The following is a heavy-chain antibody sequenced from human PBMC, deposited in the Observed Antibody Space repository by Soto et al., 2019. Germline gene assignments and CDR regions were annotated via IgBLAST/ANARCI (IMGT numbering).Heavy chain of an antibody. CDR3: ARREAFGVVNAEY. CDR2: FWYSGSP. CDR1: GASISSSRYY. V-gene: IGHV4-39*01. J-gene: IGHJ4*02. Sequence: SETLSLTCTVPGASISSSRYYWGWFRQPPGKGLEWIWSFWYSGSPCYDPSLKSHVTISVDPAMNHFFLELSSGTAADLAVYYCARREAFGVVNAEYWGQGTLVTVSS. D-gene: IGHD3-3*01.